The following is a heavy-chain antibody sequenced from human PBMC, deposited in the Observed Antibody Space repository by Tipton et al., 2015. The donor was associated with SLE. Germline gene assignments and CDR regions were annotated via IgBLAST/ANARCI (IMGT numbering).Heavy chain of an antibody. CDR1: GGSISSTSYY. CDR2: IYYSGDT. V-gene: IGHV4-39*07. J-gene: IGHJ4*02. Sequence: VKPSETLSLTCTVSGGSISSTSYYWGWIRQPPGKGLEWIGSIYYSGDTYYNPSLKSRVTISLDTSKNQFSLKLRSVTAADTAVYFCARDTNWGRGVFDYWGQGTLVTVSS. CDR3: ARDTNWGRGVFDY. D-gene: IGHD7-27*01.